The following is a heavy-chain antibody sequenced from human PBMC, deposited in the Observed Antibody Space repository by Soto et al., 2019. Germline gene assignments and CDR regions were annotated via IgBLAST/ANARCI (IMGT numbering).Heavy chain of an antibody. Sequence: SPTLSLTCAVYGGSFSGYYWSWIRQPPGKWLECIGEINHSGDNNYNPSLKSRVTISVDTSKNQFSLELRSVTAADTAVYYCATIMATNGHYYGMDVWGQGTTVTVS. J-gene: IGHJ6*02. D-gene: IGHD5-12*01. V-gene: IGHV4-34*01. CDR1: GGSFSGYY. CDR3: ATIMATNGHYYGMDV. CDR2: INHSGDN.